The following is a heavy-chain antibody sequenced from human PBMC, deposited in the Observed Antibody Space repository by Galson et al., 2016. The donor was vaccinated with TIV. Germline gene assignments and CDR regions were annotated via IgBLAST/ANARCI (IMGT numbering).Heavy chain of an antibody. CDR2: ITRSGNHI. D-gene: IGHD2-15*01. J-gene: IGHJ6*02. Sequence: SLRLSCAASGFTFSSYRMNWVRQAPGKGLEWVSSITRSGNHIYYADSLKGRLTISRDNARNSLYLQMNSLRAEDTAVYYCAREGYCSCGTCYSAYYGMDVWGQGTTVTVSS. CDR1: GFTFSSYR. CDR3: AREGYCSCGTCYSAYYGMDV. V-gene: IGHV3-21*01.